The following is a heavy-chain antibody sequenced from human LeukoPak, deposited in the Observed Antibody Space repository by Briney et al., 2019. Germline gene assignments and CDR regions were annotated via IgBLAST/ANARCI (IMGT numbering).Heavy chain of an antibody. CDR1: GFTFSSYG. CDR3: AKSTTGAFDY. Sequence: GGSLRLSCAASGFTFSSYGVHWVRQAPGKGLEWVAVISYDGSNKYYADSVKGRFTISRDNSKNTLYLQMNSLRAEDTAVYYCAKSTTGAFDYWGQGTLVTVSS. CDR2: ISYDGSNK. D-gene: IGHD1-1*01. J-gene: IGHJ4*02. V-gene: IGHV3-30*18.